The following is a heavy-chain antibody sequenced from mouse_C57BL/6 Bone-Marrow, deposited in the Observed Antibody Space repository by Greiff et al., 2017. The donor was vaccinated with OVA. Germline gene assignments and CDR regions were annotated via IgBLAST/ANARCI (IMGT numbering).Heavy chain of an antibody. CDR2: ISNGGGST. Sequence: DVKLVESGGGLVQPGGSLKLSCAASGFTFSDYYMYWVRQTPEKRLEWVAYISNGGGSTYYPDTVKGRFTISRDNAKNTLYLQMSRLKSEDTAMYYCARHAGDYDGTGTYAMDYWGQGTSVTVSS. D-gene: IGHD2-4*01. CDR3: ARHAGDYDGTGTYAMDY. J-gene: IGHJ4*01. V-gene: IGHV5-12*01. CDR1: GFTFSDYY.